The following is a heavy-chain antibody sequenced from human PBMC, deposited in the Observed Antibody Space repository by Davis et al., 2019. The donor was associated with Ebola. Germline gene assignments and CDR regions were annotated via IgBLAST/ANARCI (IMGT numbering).Heavy chain of an antibody. J-gene: IGHJ4*02. D-gene: IGHD2-21*02. Sequence: ASVKVSCKASGYTFTSYGISWVRQAPGQGLEWMGWISAYNGNTNYAQKLQGRVTMTTDTSTSTAYMELRSLRSDDTAVYYCARAGHIVVVTAIAVYYWGQGTLVTVSS. CDR1: GYTFTSYG. V-gene: IGHV1-18*04. CDR2: ISAYNGNT. CDR3: ARAGHIVVVTAIAVYY.